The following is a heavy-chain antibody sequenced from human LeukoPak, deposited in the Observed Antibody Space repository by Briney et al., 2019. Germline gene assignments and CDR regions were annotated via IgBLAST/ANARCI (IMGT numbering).Heavy chain of an antibody. J-gene: IGHJ4*02. CDR2: INPNSGGT. Sequence: GASVKVSCKASGYTFTSYGISWVRQAPGQGLEWMGRINPNSGGTNYAQKFQGRVTMTRDTSISTAYMELSRLRSDDTAVYYCAREGYYDSSGYPDYWGQGTLVTVSS. V-gene: IGHV1-2*06. D-gene: IGHD3-22*01. CDR1: GYTFTSYG. CDR3: AREGYYDSSGYPDY.